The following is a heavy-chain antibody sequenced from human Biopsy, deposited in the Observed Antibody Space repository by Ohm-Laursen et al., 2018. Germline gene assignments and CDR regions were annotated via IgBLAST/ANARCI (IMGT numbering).Heavy chain of an antibody. V-gene: IGHV1-2*02. CDR3: ARDLVDWTVPS. CDR2: IYPNNGAT. D-gene: IGHD3/OR15-3a*01. J-gene: IGHJ4*02. Sequence: GASVKVSCKVPADSFVGYDIHWVRQAPGQGLEWMGSIYPNNGATKNAQKFQGRATMTRDTSINTAFMELKSLRSDDTAVYYCARDLVDWTVPSWGQGTLVIVSS. CDR1: ADSFVGYD.